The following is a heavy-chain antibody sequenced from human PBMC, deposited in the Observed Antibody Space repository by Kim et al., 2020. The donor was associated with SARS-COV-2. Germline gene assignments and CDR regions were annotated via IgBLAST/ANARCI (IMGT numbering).Heavy chain of an antibody. Sequence: GGSLRLSCAASGFTFSSYAMSWVRQAPGKGLEWVSAISGSGGSTYYADSVKGRFTISRDNSKNKLYLQMNSLRAEDTAGYYCAKFGGRLADFDYWGQGTLGTGSS. CDR3: AKFGGRLADFDY. D-gene: IGHD3-10*01. CDR1: GFTFSSYA. CDR2: ISGSGGST. J-gene: IGHJ4*02. V-gene: IGHV3-23*01.